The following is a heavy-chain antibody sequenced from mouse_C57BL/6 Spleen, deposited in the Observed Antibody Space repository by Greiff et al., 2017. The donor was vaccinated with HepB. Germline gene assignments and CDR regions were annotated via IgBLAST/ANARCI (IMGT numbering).Heavy chain of an antibody. Sequence: VKLVESGAELVKPGASVKISCKASGYAFSSYWMNWVKQRPGKGLEWIGQIYPGDGDTNYNGKFKGKATLTADKSSSTAYMQLSSLTSEDSAVYFCARMGTTVVDYYAMDYWGQGTSVTVSS. V-gene: IGHV1-80*01. D-gene: IGHD1-1*01. J-gene: IGHJ4*01. CDR1: GYAFSSYW. CDR3: ARMGTTVVDYYAMDY. CDR2: IYPGDGDT.